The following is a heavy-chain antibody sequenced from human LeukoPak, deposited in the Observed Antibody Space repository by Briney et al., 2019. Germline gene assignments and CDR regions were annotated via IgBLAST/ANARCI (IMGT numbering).Heavy chain of an antibody. CDR2: IYYSGST. V-gene: IGHV4-39*07. Sequence: KPSETLSLTCTVSGGSNSSSTYYWGWIRQPPGKGLEWIGSIYYSGSTYYNPSLKSRVTISVDTSKNQFSLKLSSVTAADTAVYYCASGAPGDILPRGIDYWGQGTLVTVSS. CDR3: ASGAPGDILPRGIDY. D-gene: IGHD3-10*01. CDR1: GGSNSSSTYY. J-gene: IGHJ4*02.